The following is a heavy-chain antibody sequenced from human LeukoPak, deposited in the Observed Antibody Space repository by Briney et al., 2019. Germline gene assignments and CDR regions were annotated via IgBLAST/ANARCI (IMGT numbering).Heavy chain of an antibody. CDR1: GYSFNSYW. CDR2: IFPGDSDT. CDR3: ARRNDYYGLDV. V-gene: IGHV5-51*01. J-gene: IGHJ6*02. D-gene: IGHD2-8*01. Sequence: GESLKISFKGSGYSFNSYWIGWVRPMPGKGVEWRGIIFPGDSDTRYSPSFQGHVTISADKSISTAYMQWNSLKASDTAMYFCARRNDYYGLDVWGQGTTVTVSS.